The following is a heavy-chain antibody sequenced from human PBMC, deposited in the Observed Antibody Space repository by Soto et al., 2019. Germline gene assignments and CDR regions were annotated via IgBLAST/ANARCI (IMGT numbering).Heavy chain of an antibody. V-gene: IGHV4-59*01. CDR2: IYYSGST. CDR1: GGSISSYY. CDR3: AREGGRLGAFDI. D-gene: IGHD3-16*01. Sequence: SETLSLTCTVSGGSISSYYWSWIRQPPGKGLEWIGYIYYSGSTNYNPSLKSRVTISVDTSKNQFSLKLSSVTAADTAVYYCAREGGRLGAFDIWGQGTMVTVSS. J-gene: IGHJ3*02.